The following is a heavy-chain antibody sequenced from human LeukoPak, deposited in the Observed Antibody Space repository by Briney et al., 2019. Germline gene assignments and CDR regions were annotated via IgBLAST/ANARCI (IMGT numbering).Heavy chain of an antibody. CDR3: AKGIQAGYSYGMDV. V-gene: IGHV3-9*01. CDR2: ISLNSGTI. D-gene: IGHD5-18*01. Sequence: GRSLRLSCAASGFTFDDDAMYWVRQAPGKGLEWVSGISLNSGTIGYADSVKGRFTISRDNAKNFLYLQMNSLRGEDTALYYCAKGIQAGYSYGMDVWGQGTTVTVSS. CDR1: GFTFDDDA. J-gene: IGHJ6*02.